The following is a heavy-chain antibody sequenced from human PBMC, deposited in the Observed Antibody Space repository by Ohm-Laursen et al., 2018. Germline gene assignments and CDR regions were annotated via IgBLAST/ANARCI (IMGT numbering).Heavy chain of an antibody. D-gene: IGHD4-17*01. CDR3: ARIHSYGHYYFDY. CDR2: MNPNSGHT. CDR1: GYTFTVYG. Sequence: GSSVKVSCKTSGYTFTVYGISWVRQAPGQGLEWMGWMNPNSGHTGYAQKFQGRVTMTRNTSISTVYMELSSLRSEDTAMYYCARIHSYGHYYFDYWGPGTLVTVSS. J-gene: IGHJ4*02. V-gene: IGHV1-8*02.